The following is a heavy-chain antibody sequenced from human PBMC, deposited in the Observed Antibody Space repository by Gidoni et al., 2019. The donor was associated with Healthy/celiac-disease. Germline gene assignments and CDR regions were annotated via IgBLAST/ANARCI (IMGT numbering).Heavy chain of an antibody. V-gene: IGHV3-9*01. CDR3: AKGLHSGYDSGFDY. CDR1: AFTFDDYA. J-gene: IGHJ4*02. CDR2: ISWNVGSI. D-gene: IGHD5-12*01. Sequence: EVQLVESGGGLVQPGRSLRHSCAASAFTFDDYAVHWVRQAPGKGLEWVSGISWNVGSIGYADSVKGRFTISRDNAKNSLYLQMNSLRAEDTALYYCAKGLHSGYDSGFDYWGQGTLVTVSS.